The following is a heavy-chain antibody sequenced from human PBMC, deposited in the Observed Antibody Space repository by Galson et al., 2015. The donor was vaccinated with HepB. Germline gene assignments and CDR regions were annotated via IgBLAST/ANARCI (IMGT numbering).Heavy chain of an antibody. CDR3: ARSMQVVAAADH. Sequence: SLRLSCAASGFTFSRNSMHWVRQAPGKGLEWVAVIWHDGGNKYYADSVKGRLTTSRDNSKNTVSLQMNSLREEDTAVYYCARSMQVVAAADHWGQGTLVTVSS. CDR2: IWHDGGNK. CDR1: GFTFSRNS. J-gene: IGHJ4*02. D-gene: IGHD6-13*01. V-gene: IGHV3-33*01.